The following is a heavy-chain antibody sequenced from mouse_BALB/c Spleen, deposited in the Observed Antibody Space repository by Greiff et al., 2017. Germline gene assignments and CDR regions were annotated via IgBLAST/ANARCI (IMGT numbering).Heavy chain of an antibody. V-gene: IGHV3-2*02. J-gene: IGHJ3*01. CDR3: ARSGYGSSYWFAY. D-gene: IGHD1-1*01. CDR1: GYSITSDYA. Sequence: EVKLEESGPGLVKPSQSLSLTCTVTGYSITSDYAWNWIRQFPGNKLEWMGYISYSGSTSYNPSLKSRISITRDTSKNQFFLQLNSVTTEDTATYYCARSGYGSSYWFAYWGQGTLVTVSA. CDR2: ISYSGST.